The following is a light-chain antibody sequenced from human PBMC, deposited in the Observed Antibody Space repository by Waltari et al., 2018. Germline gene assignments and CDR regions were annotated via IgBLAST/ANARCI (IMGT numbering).Light chain of an antibody. J-gene: IGLJ3*02. CDR2: YKN. V-gene: IGLV1-44*01. CDR1: IPNIGNNA. Sequence: QSVLTQPPSASGTPGQRATISCSGTIPNIGNNAVNWYQQLPQSAPKLLVYYKNQRPSGVPDRFSASKSGTSASLVISGLQSEDEADYYCAAWDDSVTGVVFGGGTKLTVL. CDR3: AAWDDSVTGVV.